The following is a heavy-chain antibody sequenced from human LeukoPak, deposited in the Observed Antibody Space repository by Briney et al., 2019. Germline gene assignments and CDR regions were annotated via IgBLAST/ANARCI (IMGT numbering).Heavy chain of an antibody. CDR1: GFTFSSYW. CDR2: IKQDGSEK. Sequence: PGGSLRLSCAASGFTFSSYWMSWVRQAPGKGLEWVANIKQDGSEKYYVDSVKGRFTISRDNAKNSLYLQMNSLTAEDTAVYYCARVYYYDSSGYSYYFDYWGQGTLVTVSS. D-gene: IGHD3-22*01. V-gene: IGHV3-7*04. J-gene: IGHJ4*02. CDR3: ARVYYYDSSGYSYYFDY.